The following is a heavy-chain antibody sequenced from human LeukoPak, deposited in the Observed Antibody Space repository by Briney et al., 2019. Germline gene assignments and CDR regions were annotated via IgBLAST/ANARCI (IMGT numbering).Heavy chain of an antibody. CDR2: INHSGST. D-gene: IGHD5-18*01. CDR3: ARGTWIQLWSIDY. CDR1: GGSFSGYY. J-gene: IGHJ4*02. Sequence: PSETLSLTCAVYGGSFSGYYWSWIRQPPGKGLEWIGEINHSGSTNYNPSLKSRVTISVDTSKNQFSLKLSSVTAADTAVYYCARGTWIQLWSIDYWGQGTLVTVSS. V-gene: IGHV4-34*01.